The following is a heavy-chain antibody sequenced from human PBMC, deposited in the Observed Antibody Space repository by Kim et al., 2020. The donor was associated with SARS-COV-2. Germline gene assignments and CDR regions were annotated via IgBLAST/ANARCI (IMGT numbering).Heavy chain of an antibody. CDR3: AKVGRYSRAEFDH. D-gene: IGHD6-13*01. CDR1: GFRFSSYA. Sequence: GGSLRLSCAASGFRFSSYAMTWVRQAPGKGLEWISLISGGDTTYYADSVKGLCTISRENSKNTVYLQLNTLRADDTAIYYCAKVGRYSRAEFDHWGQGALVTVSS. J-gene: IGHJ4*02. CDR2: ISGGDTT. V-gene: IGHV3-23*01.